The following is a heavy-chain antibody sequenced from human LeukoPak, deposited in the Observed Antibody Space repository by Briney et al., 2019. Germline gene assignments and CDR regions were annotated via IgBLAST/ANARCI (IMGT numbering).Heavy chain of an antibody. J-gene: IGHJ4*02. D-gene: IGHD3-10*01. CDR2: INHSGST. CDR3: ARGALLGRFDY. V-gene: IGHV4-34*01. CDR1: GGSFSGYY. Sequence: PSETLSLTCAVYGGSFSGYYWSWIRQPPGKGLEWIGEINHSGSTNYNPSLKSRVTISVDTSENQFSLKLSSVTAADTAVYYCARGALLGRFDYWGQGTLVTVSS.